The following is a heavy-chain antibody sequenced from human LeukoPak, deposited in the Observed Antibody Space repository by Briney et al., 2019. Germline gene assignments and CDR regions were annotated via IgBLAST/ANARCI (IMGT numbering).Heavy chain of an antibody. D-gene: IGHD3-3*01. Sequence: PGGSLRLSCAASGLTFSSYGMHWVRQAPGKGLEWVAVISYDGSDKFYADSVKGRFTISRDNSKNTLYLQMNSLKAEDTAVYYCAKDIGDYFDYWGQGTLVTVSS. CDR1: GLTFSSYG. CDR2: ISYDGSDK. J-gene: IGHJ4*02. CDR3: AKDIGDYFDY. V-gene: IGHV3-30*18.